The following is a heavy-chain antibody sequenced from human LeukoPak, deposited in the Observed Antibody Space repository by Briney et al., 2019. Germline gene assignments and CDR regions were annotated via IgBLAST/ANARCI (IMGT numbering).Heavy chain of an antibody. CDR2: IYTSGST. Sequence: SETLPLTCTVSGGSISSGSYYWSWIRQPAGKGLEWIGRIYTSGSTNYNPSLKSRVTISVDTSKNQFSLKLSSVTAADTAVYYCARDYGDIPPDWYYDLWGRGTLVTVSS. V-gene: IGHV4-61*02. D-gene: IGHD4-17*01. CDR1: GGSISSGSYY. CDR3: ARDYGDIPPDWYYDL. J-gene: IGHJ2*01.